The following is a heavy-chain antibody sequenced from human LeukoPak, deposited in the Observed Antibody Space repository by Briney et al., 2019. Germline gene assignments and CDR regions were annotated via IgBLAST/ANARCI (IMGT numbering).Heavy chain of an antibody. Sequence: PGGSLRLSCAASGFTFRSYVMSWVRQAPGKGLEWVSAISGSGGGTYYANSVKGRFTISRDNSKNTLYLQMNSLTAEDTAVYYCANAPGFTVTTHFDYWGQGTLVTVSS. D-gene: IGHD4-17*01. V-gene: IGHV3-23*01. J-gene: IGHJ4*02. CDR3: ANAPGFTVTTHFDY. CDR1: GFTFRSYV. CDR2: ISGSGGGT.